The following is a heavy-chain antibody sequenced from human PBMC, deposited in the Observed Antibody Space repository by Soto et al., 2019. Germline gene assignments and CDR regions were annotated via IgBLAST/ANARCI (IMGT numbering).Heavy chain of an antibody. CDR3: ARGQCSSTSCYPYYYYYYGMDV. J-gene: IGHJ6*02. Sequence: TSETLSLTCTVSGSSISSGGYYWSWIRQHPGKGLEWIGYIYYSGSTYYNPSLKSRVTISVDTSKNQFSLKLSSVTAADTAVYYCARGQCSSTSCYPYYYYYYGMDVWGQGTTVTVS. V-gene: IGHV4-31*03. D-gene: IGHD2-2*01. CDR2: IYYSGST. CDR1: GSSISSGGYY.